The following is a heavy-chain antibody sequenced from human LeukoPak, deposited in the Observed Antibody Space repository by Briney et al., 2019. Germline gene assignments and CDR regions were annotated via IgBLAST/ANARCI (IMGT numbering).Heavy chain of an antibody. CDR1: GYTFTGYY. D-gene: IGHD2-2*01. V-gene: IGHV1-2*02. CDR2: ITPNSGGT. Sequence: ASVKGSCNASGYTFTGYYMHWVRQAPGQGLEWMGWITPNSGGTNYAQKFQGRVTMTRDTSISTAYMELSRLRSDDTAVYYCARDWPSTLGYCSSTSCQISGKNYFDYWGQGTLVTVSS. J-gene: IGHJ4*02. CDR3: ARDWPSTLGYCSSTSCQISGKNYFDY.